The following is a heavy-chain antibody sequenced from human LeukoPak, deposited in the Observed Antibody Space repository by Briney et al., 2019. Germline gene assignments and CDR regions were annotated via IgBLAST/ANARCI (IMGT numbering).Heavy chain of an antibody. J-gene: IGHJ4*02. V-gene: IGHV3-30-3*01. D-gene: IGHD6-19*01. CDR2: ISYDGSNK. CDR1: GFTFSSYA. Sequence: GGSLRLSCAASGFTFSSYAMHWVRQAPGKGLEWVAVISYDGSNKYYADSVKGRFTISRDNSKNTLYLQMNSLRAEDTAVYYCAQAGYSSGWYGIGRHYSDYWGQGTLVTVSS. CDR3: AQAGYSSGWYGIGRHYSDY.